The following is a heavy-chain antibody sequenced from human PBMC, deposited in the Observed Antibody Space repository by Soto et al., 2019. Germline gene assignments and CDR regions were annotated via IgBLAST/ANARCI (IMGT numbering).Heavy chain of an antibody. V-gene: IGHV1-18*01. Sequence: QVQLVQSGAEVKKPGASVKVSCKASGYTFTSYGISWVRQAPGQGLEWMGRISAYNGNTKDAQKLQRRVTLTTHTSTSTAYMELRSLRPDDTAVYYCARDAAIGMNDYWGQGTLVTVSS. CDR1: GYTFTSYG. CDR3: ARDAAIGMNDY. D-gene: IGHD1-20*01. CDR2: ISAYNGNT. J-gene: IGHJ4*02.